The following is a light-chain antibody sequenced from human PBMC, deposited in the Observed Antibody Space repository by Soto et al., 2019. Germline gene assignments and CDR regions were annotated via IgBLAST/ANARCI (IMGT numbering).Light chain of an antibody. Sequence: EVVLTQSPGTLSLSPGERATLSCRASQTVSNNYLAWYQQKPGQAPRLLIFGSSDRATGVPDRFSGSGSGTDFTLTISRLEPEDFAVYYCQLYGSSPPYTFGRGTKVEIK. CDR3: QLYGSSPPYT. V-gene: IGKV3-20*01. J-gene: IGKJ2*01. CDR2: GSS. CDR1: QTVSNNY.